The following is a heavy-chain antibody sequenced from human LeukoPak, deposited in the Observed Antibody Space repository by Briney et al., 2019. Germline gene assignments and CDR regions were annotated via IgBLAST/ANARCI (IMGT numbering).Heavy chain of an antibody. V-gene: IGHV7-4-1*02. J-gene: IGHJ6*03. CDR2: INPNTGNP. CDR3: ARDHGIQLWLRNNCYYYMDV. Sequence: ASVKVSCKASGYTFSGYYMHWVRQAPGQGLEWMGWINPNTGNPTYAQGFTGQFVFSLDTSVSTAYLQISSLKAEDTAVYYCARDHGIQLWLRNNCYYYMDVWGKGTTVTV. D-gene: IGHD5-18*01. CDR1: GYTFSGYY.